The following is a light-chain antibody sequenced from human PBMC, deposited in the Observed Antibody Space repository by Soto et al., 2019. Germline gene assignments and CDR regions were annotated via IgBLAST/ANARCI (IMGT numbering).Light chain of an antibody. V-gene: IGKV1-39*01. Sequence: DIQLTQSPSSLSASVGDRVTITCQASQDISNHLNWYQQKPGKAPNLLIYDASDLETGVPSRFSGSGSGTDFTLTISSLQPEDFATYYCQQSYSTPPWTFGQGTKVEIK. CDR2: DAS. CDR1: QDISNH. CDR3: QQSYSTPPWT. J-gene: IGKJ1*01.